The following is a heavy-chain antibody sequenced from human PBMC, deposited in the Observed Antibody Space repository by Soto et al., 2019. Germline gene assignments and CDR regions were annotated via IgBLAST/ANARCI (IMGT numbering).Heavy chain of an antibody. V-gene: IGHV3-7*05. CDR3: ATSMGRGGNDY. D-gene: IGHD3-10*01. Sequence: EVQLVESGGRLVQPGGSLRLSCAASGFTFIDYWMSWVRQAPGKGLECVANIKRDGSEKYYVDPVKGRFTISRDNAKNSLYLQMNSLRAEDTAVYYCATSMGRGGNDYWGQGTLVTVSS. CDR1: GFTFIDYW. J-gene: IGHJ4*02. CDR2: IKRDGSEK.